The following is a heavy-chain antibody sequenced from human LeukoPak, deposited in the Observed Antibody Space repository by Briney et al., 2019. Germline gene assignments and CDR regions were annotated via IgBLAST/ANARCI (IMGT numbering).Heavy chain of an antibody. CDR2: IKQDGSER. J-gene: IGHJ4*02. CDR1: GFTFSSSW. V-gene: IGHV3-7*01. D-gene: IGHD6-19*01. CDR3: AKGGWYPDY. Sequence: PGGSLRLSCVASGFTFSSSWMSWVRQAPGKGLEWVAYIKQDGSERHYVDSVKGRFTISRDNAKNSLYLQMNSLRVEDTAVFYCAKGGWYPDYWGLGTLVTVSS.